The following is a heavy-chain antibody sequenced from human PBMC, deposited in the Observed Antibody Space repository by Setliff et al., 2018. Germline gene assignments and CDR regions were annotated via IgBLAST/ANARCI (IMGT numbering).Heavy chain of an antibody. D-gene: IGHD2-15*01. V-gene: IGHV4-30-2*02. CDR1: GGSISSGGYS. J-gene: IGHJ4*02. CDR3: ASERESASRQTYFDS. Sequence: SETLSLTCAVSGGSISSGGYSWSWIRQPPGKGLEWIGYIYHSGSTYYNPSLKSRVTISVDTSKNQFSLKLSSVTAADTAVYYCASERESASRQTYFDSWGQGTLVTVSS. CDR2: IYHSGST.